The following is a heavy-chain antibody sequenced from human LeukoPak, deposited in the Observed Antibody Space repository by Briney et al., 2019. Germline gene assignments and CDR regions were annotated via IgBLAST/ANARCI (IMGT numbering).Heavy chain of an antibody. D-gene: IGHD3-10*01. CDR3: ARHPPPYYYGSGSYYNSPCDY. J-gene: IGHJ4*02. CDR1: GYNFTPYW. CDR2: TFAGYSYS. V-gene: IGHV5-51*01. Sequence: GESLKISCQSFGYNFTPYWIVWVRQMPGKGLEWMGITFAGYSYSIYSPSFQGQVTMSVDKSISTAYLQWSSLKASDSAMYYCARHPPPYYYGSGSYYNSPCDYWGQGTLVTVSS.